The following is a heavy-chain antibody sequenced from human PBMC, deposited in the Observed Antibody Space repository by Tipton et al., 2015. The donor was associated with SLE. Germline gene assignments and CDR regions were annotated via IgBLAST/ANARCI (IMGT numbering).Heavy chain of an antibody. V-gene: IGHV3-21*03. Sequence: SLRLSCAASGFTFSSYSMNWVRQAPGKGLEWVSSISSSSSYIYYADSVKGRFTISRDNAKNSLYLQMNSLRAEDTAVYYCARAAAAGSYYGMDVWGQGTPVTVSS. J-gene: IGHJ6*02. CDR2: ISSSSSYI. CDR1: GFTFSSYS. D-gene: IGHD6-13*01. CDR3: ARAAAAGSYYGMDV.